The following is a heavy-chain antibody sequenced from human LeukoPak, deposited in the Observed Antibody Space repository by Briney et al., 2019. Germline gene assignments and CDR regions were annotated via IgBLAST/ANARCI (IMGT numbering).Heavy chain of an antibody. V-gene: IGHV3-48*03. Sequence: PGGSLRLSCAASGFTFSSYEMNWVRQALGKGLEWVSYISSSGSTIYYADSVKGRFTISRDNAENSLYLQMNSLRAEDTAVYYCASQMVWIGYWGQGTLVTVSS. CDR3: ASQMVWIGY. CDR1: GFTFSSYE. CDR2: ISSSGSTI. J-gene: IGHJ4*02. D-gene: IGHD3-3*01.